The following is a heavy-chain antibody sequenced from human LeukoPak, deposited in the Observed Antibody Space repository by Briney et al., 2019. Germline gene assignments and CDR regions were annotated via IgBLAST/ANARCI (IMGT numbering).Heavy chain of an antibody. D-gene: IGHD3-9*01. CDR2: INHSGST. Sequence: SETLSLTCTVSGYSISSGYYWGWIRQPPGKGLEWIGEINHSGSTNYNPSLKSRVTISVDTSKNQFSLKLSSVTAADTAVYYCARGRRQVLRYFDWLSPFDYWGQGTLVTVSS. J-gene: IGHJ4*02. V-gene: IGHV4-38-2*02. CDR3: ARGRRQVLRYFDWLSPFDY. CDR1: GYSISSGYY.